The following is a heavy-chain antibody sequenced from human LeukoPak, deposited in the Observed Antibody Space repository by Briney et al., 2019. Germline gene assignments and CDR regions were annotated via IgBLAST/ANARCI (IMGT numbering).Heavy chain of an antibody. Sequence: PSETLSLTCTVSGGSISSYYWSWIRQPPGKGLEWIGYIYYSGSTNYNPSLKSRVTISVDTSKNQFSLKLSSVTAADTAVYYCARGEYDSSGYYRSIDYWGQGTLVTVSS. J-gene: IGHJ4*02. D-gene: IGHD3-22*01. CDR3: ARGEYDSSGYYRSIDY. CDR2: IYYSGST. V-gene: IGHV4-59*01. CDR1: GGSISSYY.